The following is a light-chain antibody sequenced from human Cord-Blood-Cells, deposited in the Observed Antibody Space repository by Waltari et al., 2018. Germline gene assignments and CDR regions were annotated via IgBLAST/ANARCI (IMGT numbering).Light chain of an antibody. CDR3: CSYAGSSTWV. Sequence: QSALTQPASVSGSPGHSITISCTGTCNNVGSYKPVHWYQQYPGKAPKLMIYEGSKRPSGVSNRFSGSKSGNTASLTISGLQAEDETDYYCCSYAGSSTWVFGGGTKLTVL. CDR1: CNNVGSYKP. V-gene: IGLV2-23*01. CDR2: EGS. J-gene: IGLJ3*02.